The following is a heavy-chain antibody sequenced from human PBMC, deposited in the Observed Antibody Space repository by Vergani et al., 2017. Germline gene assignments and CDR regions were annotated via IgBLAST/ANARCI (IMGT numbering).Heavy chain of an antibody. Sequence: QVQLQESGPGLVKPSETLSLTCTVSGGSISSYYWSWIRQPPGKGLEWIGYIYYSGSTNYNPSLKSRVTISVDTSKNQFSLKLSSVTAADTAVYYCARGGGYYDSSGIFDYWGQGTLVTVSS. J-gene: IGHJ4*02. CDR3: ARGGGYYDSSGIFDY. CDR2: IYYSGST. CDR1: GGSISSYY. D-gene: IGHD3-22*01. V-gene: IGHV4-59*01.